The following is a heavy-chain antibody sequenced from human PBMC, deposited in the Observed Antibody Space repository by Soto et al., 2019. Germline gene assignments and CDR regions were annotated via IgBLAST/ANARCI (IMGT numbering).Heavy chain of an antibody. V-gene: IGHV3-66*01. Sequence: EVQLVESGGGLVQSGGSLRLSCAASGFTVSSNYMSWVRQAPGKGLEWVSVIYSGGSTYYADSVKGRFTISRDNSKNTLYRQMNSLRAEDTAVYYCERDQVGAATEYFQHWGQGTLDTVS. CDR1: GFTVSSNY. D-gene: IGHD1-26*01. CDR2: IYSGGST. J-gene: IGHJ1*01. CDR3: ERDQVGAATEYFQH.